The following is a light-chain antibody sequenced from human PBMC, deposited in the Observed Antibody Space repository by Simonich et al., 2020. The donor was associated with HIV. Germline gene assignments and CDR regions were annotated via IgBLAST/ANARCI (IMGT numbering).Light chain of an antibody. J-gene: IGKJ2*01. CDR2: GAS. CDR1: ERVNSN. CDR3: QQYNNWPLF. V-gene: IGKV3-15*01. Sequence: EIVMPQSPATLSVSPGERATLSCRASERVNSNLAWYQQKPGKPPRLLIYGASTRANGIPARFSGSGSGTEFTLTISSMQSEDFAGYYCQQYNNWPLFFGQGTKLEMK.